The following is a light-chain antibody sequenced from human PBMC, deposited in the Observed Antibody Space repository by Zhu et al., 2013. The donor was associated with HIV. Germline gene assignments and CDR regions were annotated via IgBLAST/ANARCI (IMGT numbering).Light chain of an antibody. Sequence: QSVLTQPPSASGTPGQRVTISCSGSNSNIGSNSVNWYQQVPGTAPKLLVYTNNQRPSGVPDRFSGSKSGTSASLAISGLQAEDEADYYCCSYAGSGSWVFGGGTKVTVL. CDR2: TNN. J-gene: IGLJ3*02. CDR1: NSNIGSNS. V-gene: IGLV1-44*01. CDR3: CSYAGSGSWV.